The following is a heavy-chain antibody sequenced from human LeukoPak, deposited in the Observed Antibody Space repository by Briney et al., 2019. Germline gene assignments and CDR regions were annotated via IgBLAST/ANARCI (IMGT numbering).Heavy chain of an antibody. V-gene: IGHV1-2*02. CDR3: AREDVAAPGQDY. Sequence: GASVKVSCKASGGTFSSYDISWVRQAPGQGLEWMGWINPNSGGTNYAQKFRGRVTMTRDTSISTAYMELSRLRSDDTAVYYCAREDVAAPGQDYWGQGTLVTVSS. D-gene: IGHD6-25*01. CDR1: GGTFSSYD. CDR2: INPNSGGT. J-gene: IGHJ4*02.